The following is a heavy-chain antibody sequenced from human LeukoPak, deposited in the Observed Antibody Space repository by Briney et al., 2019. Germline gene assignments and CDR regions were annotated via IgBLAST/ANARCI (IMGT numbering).Heavy chain of an antibody. J-gene: IGHJ3*02. CDR1: GGSISSYY. V-gene: IGHV4-59*08. CDR2: TYYSGST. Sequence: SETLSLTCTVSGGSISSYYWSWIRQPPGKGLEWVGYTYYSGSTKYNPSLKSRVTISVDTSKGQFSLEVRSVTAADTAVYYCARRDSGSLVDAFDIWGQGTMVSVSS. D-gene: IGHD1-26*01. CDR3: ARRDSGSLVDAFDI.